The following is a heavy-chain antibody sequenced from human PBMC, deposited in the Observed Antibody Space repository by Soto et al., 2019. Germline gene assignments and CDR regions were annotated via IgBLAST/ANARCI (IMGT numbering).Heavy chain of an antibody. CDR2: ISGNGANI. Sequence: EVQLLESGGGLIQPGGSLRLSCAASGFTITSYAMSWVHQAPGKGLEWVSTISGNGANIFYGDSVKGRFTISRDTSENTVYLQMNSLRAEEDTAVYYCAKKMSGSYTYFDYWGQGTLVTVSS. V-gene: IGHV3-23*01. CDR3: AKKMSGSYTYFDY. J-gene: IGHJ4*02. CDR1: GFTITSYA. D-gene: IGHD1-26*01.